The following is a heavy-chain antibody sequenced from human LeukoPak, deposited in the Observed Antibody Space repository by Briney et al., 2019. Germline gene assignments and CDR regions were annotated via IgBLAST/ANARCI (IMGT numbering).Heavy chain of an antibody. J-gene: IGHJ4*02. CDR2: IIPIFGTA. CDR3: ARDRGAVAGTFDY. D-gene: IGHD6-19*01. V-gene: IGHV1-69*06. CDR1: GGTFSSYA. Sequence: ASVKVSCKASGGTFSSYAISRVRQAPGQGLEWMGGIIPIFGTANYAQKFHGRVTITADKSTSTAYMELSSLRSEDTAVYYCARDRGAVAGTFDYWGQGTLVTVSS.